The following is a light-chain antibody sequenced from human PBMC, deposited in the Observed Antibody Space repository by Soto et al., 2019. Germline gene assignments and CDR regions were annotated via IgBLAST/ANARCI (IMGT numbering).Light chain of an antibody. CDR1: QIVSIN. V-gene: IGKV3D-15*01. J-gene: IGKJ1*01. CDR3: QQYNNWPPWT. Sequence: EMVISQSPATLSVSPGERATLSCRASQIVSINLAWYQQKPGQAPRLLIYGASSRATGIPDRFSGSGSGTEFTLTISSLQSEDFAVYYCQQYNNWPPWTFGQGSKVDI. CDR2: GAS.